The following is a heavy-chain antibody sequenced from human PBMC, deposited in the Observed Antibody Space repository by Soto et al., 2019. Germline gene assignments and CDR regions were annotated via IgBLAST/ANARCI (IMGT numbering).Heavy chain of an antibody. V-gene: IGHV1-3*05. CDR2: INAGNGNT. J-gene: IGHJ4*02. Sequence: QVQLVQSGAEEKKPGASVKVSCKASGYTFTSYAMHWVSQAPGQRLEWMGWINAGNGNTKYSQKFQVKVTITRDTSASTAYTELSSLRSEDTSVYSCARSIVVVTAPDYRGQGTLVNVSS. CDR1: GYTFTSYA. CDR3: ARSIVVVTAPDY. D-gene: IGHD2-21*02.